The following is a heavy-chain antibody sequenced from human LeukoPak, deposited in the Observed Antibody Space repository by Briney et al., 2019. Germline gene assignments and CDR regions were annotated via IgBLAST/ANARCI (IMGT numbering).Heavy chain of an antibody. V-gene: IGHV1-46*01. Sequence: ASVKVSCKASGYTFTSYYMHWVRQSPGQGLERMGIINPSGGSPSYAQKFQGRVTMTRDTSTSTVYMELSSLRSEDTAVYYCARDRVGSVVVPAAILYYYYGMDVWGQGTTVTVSS. CDR3: ARDRVGSVVVPAAILYYYYGMDV. J-gene: IGHJ6*02. CDR1: GYTFTSYY. D-gene: IGHD2-2*02. CDR2: INPSGGSP.